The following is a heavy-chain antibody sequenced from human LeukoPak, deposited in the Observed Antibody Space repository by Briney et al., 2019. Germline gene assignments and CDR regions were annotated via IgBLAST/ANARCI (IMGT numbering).Heavy chain of an antibody. J-gene: IGHJ4*02. V-gene: IGHV1-58*01. Sequence: SVKVSCKASGFTFTSSAVQWVRQARGQRLEWIGWIVVGSGNTNYAQKFQERVTITREMSTSTAYMELSSLRSEDTAVYYCAADPPNSGSYFYAYYWGQGTLVTVSS. CDR1: GFTFTSSA. D-gene: IGHD3-10*01. CDR3: AADPPNSGSYFYAYY. CDR2: IVVGSGNT.